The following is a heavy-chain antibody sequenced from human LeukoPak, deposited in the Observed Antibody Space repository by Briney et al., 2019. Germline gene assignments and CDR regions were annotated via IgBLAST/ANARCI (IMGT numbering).Heavy chain of an antibody. CDR3: ARVSERAFAAFDI. V-gene: IGHV3-74*01. CDR2: INSDGSST. CDR1: GFTFSSYW. D-gene: IGHD3-3*01. J-gene: IGHJ3*02. Sequence: PGGSLRLSCAASGFTFSSYWMDWVRQAPGKGLVWVSRINSDGSSTSYADSVKGRFTISRDNAKNTLYLQMNSLRAEDTAVYYCARVSERAFAAFDIWGQGTMVTVSS.